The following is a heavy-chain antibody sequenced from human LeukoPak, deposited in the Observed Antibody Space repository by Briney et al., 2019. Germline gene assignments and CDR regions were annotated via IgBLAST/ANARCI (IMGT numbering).Heavy chain of an antibody. CDR2: ISGSGGST. V-gene: IGHV3-23*01. Sequence: GGSLRLSCAASGFTFNNYAMSWVRQAPGKGLEWVSAISGSGGSTYYADSVKGRFTISRDNSKNTLYLQMNSLRAEDTAVYYCARGTTVVTPGYWGQGTLVTVSS. D-gene: IGHD4-23*01. CDR1: GFTFNNYA. CDR3: ARGTTVVTPGY. J-gene: IGHJ4*02.